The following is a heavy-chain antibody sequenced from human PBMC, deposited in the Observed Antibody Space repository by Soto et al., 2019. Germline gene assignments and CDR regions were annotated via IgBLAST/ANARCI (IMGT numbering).Heavy chain of an antibody. V-gene: IGHV1-69*13. CDR3: AREAPYCTSATCPKFYDMDV. CDR1: GGTFGSYA. CDR2: IIPILNSP. J-gene: IGHJ6*02. Sequence: SVKVSVKASGGTFGSYAITWVRRAPGQGLEWLGGIIPILNSPAYAQNFKARVVITADEITNTAYMELNSLRFDDTAVYYCAREAPYCTSATCPKFYDMDVWGQGTTVTVSS. D-gene: IGHD2-2*01.